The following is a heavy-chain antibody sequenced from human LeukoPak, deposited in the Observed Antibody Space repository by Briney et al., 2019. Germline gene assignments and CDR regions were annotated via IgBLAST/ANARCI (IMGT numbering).Heavy chain of an antibody. D-gene: IGHD5-12*01. CDR3: ARGRGYSGYSYYFDY. CDR1: GYTFTSYG. V-gene: IGHV1-18*04. Sequence: ASVKVSCKASGYTFTSYGIGWVRQAPGQGLEWMGWISAYNGNTNYAQKLQGRVTMTTDTSTSTAYMELRSLRSDDTAVYYCARGRGYSGYSYYFDYWGQGTLVTVSS. J-gene: IGHJ4*02. CDR2: ISAYNGNT.